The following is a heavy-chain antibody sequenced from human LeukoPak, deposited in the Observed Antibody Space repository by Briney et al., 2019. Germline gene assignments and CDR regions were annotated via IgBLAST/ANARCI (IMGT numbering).Heavy chain of an antibody. CDR3: TRDGPRSSGYPDN. D-gene: IGHD3-22*01. J-gene: IGHJ4*02. Sequence: SETLSLTCTVSGDSISNSSWSWIRQHPGKGLEWIGYIYYTGSTYYNPSLKSRVTISVDTSKNQFSLKLSSVTAADTAVYYCTRDGPRSSGYPDNWGQGALVTVSS. CDR1: GDSISNSS. CDR2: IYYTGST. V-gene: IGHV4-59*12.